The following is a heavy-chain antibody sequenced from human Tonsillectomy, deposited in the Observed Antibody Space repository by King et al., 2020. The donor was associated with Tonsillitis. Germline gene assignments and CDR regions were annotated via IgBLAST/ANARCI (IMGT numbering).Heavy chain of an antibody. CDR1: GGSISSGNYY. D-gene: IGHD3-3*02. Sequence: VQLQESGPGLVKPSQTLSLTCTVSGGSISSGNYYWSWIRQPAGKGLEWIGRIYTSGSTNYNPSLKSRVTMSVDTSKNQFSLNLRSVTAADTAVYYCAREYYQFVFDPWGQGTLVTVSA. V-gene: IGHV4-61*02. CDR2: IYTSGST. CDR3: AREYYQFVFDP. J-gene: IGHJ5*02.